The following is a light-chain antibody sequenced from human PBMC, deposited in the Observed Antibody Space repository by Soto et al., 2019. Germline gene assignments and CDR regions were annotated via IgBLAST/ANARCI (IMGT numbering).Light chain of an antibody. CDR3: QQRNDWPLLT. Sequence: EIVLTQSPATLSLSPGETATLSCRASQSVNRYLAWYQQKPGQAPRLLIYDASNRATGIPTRFSGSVSGTDFTLTIRSLEPEDFAVYYCQQRNDWPLLTFGGGTKVEIK. V-gene: IGKV3-11*01. CDR2: DAS. CDR1: QSVNRY. J-gene: IGKJ4*01.